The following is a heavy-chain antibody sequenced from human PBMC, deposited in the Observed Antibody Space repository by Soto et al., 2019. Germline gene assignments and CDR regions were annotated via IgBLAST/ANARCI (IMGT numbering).Heavy chain of an antibody. D-gene: IGHD4-17*01. V-gene: IGHV3-33*01. Sequence: QVQLVESGGGVVQPGRSLRLSCETSGFIFSSYGMHWVRQGPGKGLEWVAVIWYDGTNKYYADYVNGRFTISRDDSKNTLYLQMNSLRAEDTAVYYCARGPMATVTTWGALYFVLWGRGTLVTVSS. CDR1: GFIFSSYG. CDR3: ARGPMATVTTWGALYFVL. J-gene: IGHJ2*01. CDR2: IWYDGTNK.